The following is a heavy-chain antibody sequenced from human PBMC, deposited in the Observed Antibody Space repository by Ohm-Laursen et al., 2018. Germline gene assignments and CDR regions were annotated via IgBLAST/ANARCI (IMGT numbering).Heavy chain of an antibody. J-gene: IGHJ3*02. V-gene: IGHV4-28*01. CDR2: FYYSGST. D-gene: IGHD3-9*01. CDR3: VTILTGTWYAFDI. CDR1: GYSISSSNW. Sequence: SDTLSLTCGVSGYSISSSNWWGWIRQPPGKGLEWIGYFYYSGSTYYNPSLKSRITMSVVTSKNQFSQKLCSVSAVDTAMYYCVTILTGTWYAFDIWGQGTMVTVSS.